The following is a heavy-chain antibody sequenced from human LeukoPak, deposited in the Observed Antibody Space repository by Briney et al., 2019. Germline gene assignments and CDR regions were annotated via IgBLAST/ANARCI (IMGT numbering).Heavy chain of an antibody. V-gene: IGHV3-23*01. D-gene: IGHD5-24*01. CDR2: VGGGTT. CDR1: GFNFNTYG. Sequence: GGSLRLSCVASGFNFNTYGMSWVRQAPGRGLEWVSEVGGGTTYYADSVKSRFTISRDNSRNTLYLQMNSLRVEDTAVYYCAKDREGYNLGAFDVWGQGTVVTVSS. J-gene: IGHJ3*01. CDR3: AKDREGYNLGAFDV.